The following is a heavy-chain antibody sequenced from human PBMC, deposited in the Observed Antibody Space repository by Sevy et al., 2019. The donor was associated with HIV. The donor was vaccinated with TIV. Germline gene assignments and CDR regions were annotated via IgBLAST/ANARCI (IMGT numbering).Heavy chain of an antibody. J-gene: IGHJ4*02. Sequence: GGSPRLSCAASGFTFSNYWMTWVRQAPGKGLEWVANIRQDGNSKYYLESVKGRFTISRDNAKNSLFLQMNSLRAEDTAVYYCARDLGYLRLDYWGQGTLVTVSS. CDR1: GFTFSNYW. V-gene: IGHV3-7*01. D-gene: IGHD3-16*01. CDR2: IRQDGNSK. CDR3: ARDLGYLRLDY.